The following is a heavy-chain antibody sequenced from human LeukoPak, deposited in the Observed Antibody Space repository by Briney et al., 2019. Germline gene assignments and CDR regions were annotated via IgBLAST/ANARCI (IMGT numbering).Heavy chain of an antibody. CDR2: ISSSSSCI. J-gene: IGHJ5*02. Sequence: GGSLRLSCAASGFTFSNYRMNWVRQAPGKGLEWVSSISSSSSCIYYADLVKGRFTISRDNAKNSLYLQMNSLRAEDTAVYYCAKGGDYGLSSIDPWGQGTLVTVSS. CDR3: AKGGDYGLSSIDP. D-gene: IGHD4-17*01. V-gene: IGHV3-21*01. CDR1: GFTFSNYR.